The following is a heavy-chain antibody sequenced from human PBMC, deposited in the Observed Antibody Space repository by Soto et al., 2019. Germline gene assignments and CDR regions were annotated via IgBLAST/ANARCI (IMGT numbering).Heavy chain of an antibody. V-gene: IGHV4-34*01. D-gene: IGHD3-3*01. CDR2: INPSGST. CDR1: GGSFSGYY. CDR3: ARAIYDCWSGYSPLDY. J-gene: IGHJ4*02. Sequence: QVQLQQWGAGLLKPSETLSLTCAVYGGSFSGYYWSWIRQPPGKGLEWIGEINPSGSTNYNPSLKSRVTISVDTSKNQFSLKLSSVPAADTAVYYCARAIYDCWSGYSPLDYRGQGTLVTVSS.